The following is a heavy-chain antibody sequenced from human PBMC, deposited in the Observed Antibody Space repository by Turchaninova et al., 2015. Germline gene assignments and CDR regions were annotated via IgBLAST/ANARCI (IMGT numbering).Heavy chain of an antibody. CDR1: GFTFSSYW. CDR3: ARAERGDSIEGWFDP. J-gene: IGHJ5*02. D-gene: IGHD2-21*01. Sequence: LHSWGGLVQPGGSLRLSCAASGFTFSSYWMSWVRQAPGKGLEWVANIKQEGSEKYYVESVKGRFTISRDNAKNSLYLQRNSLRAEDTAVYYCARAERGDSIEGWFDPWGQGTLVTVSS. V-gene: IGHV3-7*03. CDR2: IKQEGSEK.